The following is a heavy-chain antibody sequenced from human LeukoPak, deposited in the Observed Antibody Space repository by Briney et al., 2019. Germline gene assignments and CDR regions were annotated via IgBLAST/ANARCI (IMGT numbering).Heavy chain of an antibody. V-gene: IGHV3-23*01. CDR2: ISGSGGST. CDR1: GFTFSSYA. J-gene: IGHJ4*02. D-gene: IGHD1-26*01. CDR3: AKDFSGSYSLDY. Sequence: GGSLRLSCAASGFTFSSYAMSWVRQAPGKGLEWVSAISGSGGSTYHADSVKGRFTISRDNSKNTLYLQMNSLRAEDTAVYYCAKDFSGSYSLDYWGQGTLVTVSS.